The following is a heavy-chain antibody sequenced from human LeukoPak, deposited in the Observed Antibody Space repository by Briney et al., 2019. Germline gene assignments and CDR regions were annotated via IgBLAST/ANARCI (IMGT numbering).Heavy chain of an antibody. J-gene: IGHJ3*02. CDR3: ARDLHHRGYYDTSGPYGI. CDR1: GYTFTRYD. CDR2: INPSGGST. D-gene: IGHD3-22*01. Sequence: ASVKVSCXASGYTFTRYDIHCVRQALGQGLGWVSIINPSGGSTSFAQKFQGSVTMTRDTATSTVYMELSSLRSEDTAVYYCARDLHHRGYYDTSGPYGIWGQGTLVTVSS. V-gene: IGHV1-46*01.